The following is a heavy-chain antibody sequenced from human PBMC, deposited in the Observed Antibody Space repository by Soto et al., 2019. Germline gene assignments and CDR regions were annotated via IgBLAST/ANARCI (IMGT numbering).Heavy chain of an antibody. CDR3: ARGCSSTSCYLGTYYGMDV. Sequence: EVQLVESGGGLVKPGGSLRLSCAASGFTFSSYSMNWVRQAPGKGLEWVSSISSSSSYIYYADSVKGRFTISRDNAKNLLYLQMNSLRAEDTAVYYCARGCSSTSCYLGTYYGMDVWGQGTTVTVSS. CDR1: GFTFSSYS. J-gene: IGHJ6*02. V-gene: IGHV3-21*01. D-gene: IGHD2-2*01. CDR2: ISSSSSYI.